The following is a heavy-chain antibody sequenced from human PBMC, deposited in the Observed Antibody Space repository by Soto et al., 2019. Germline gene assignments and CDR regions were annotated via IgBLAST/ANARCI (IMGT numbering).Heavy chain of an antibody. CDR2: IYYSGST. CDR1: GGSISSYY. Sequence: QVQLQESGPGLVKPSETLSLTCTVSGGSISSYYWSWIRQPPGKGLEWIGYIYYSGSTNYNPSLKSRFTISVDTSKNQFSLKLSSVIAADTAVYYCARAWGRVFDYWGQGTLVTVSS. CDR3: ARAWGRVFDY. D-gene: IGHD3-16*01. V-gene: IGHV4-59*01. J-gene: IGHJ4*02.